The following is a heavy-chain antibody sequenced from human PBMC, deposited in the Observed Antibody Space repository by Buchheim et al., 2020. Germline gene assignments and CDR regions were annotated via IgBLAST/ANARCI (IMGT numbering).Heavy chain of an antibody. D-gene: IGHD3-3*01. CDR3: ARSEYYDFWSGYSSWFDP. Sequence: QLQLQESGPGLVKPSETLSLTCTVSGGSISSSSYYWGWIRQPPGKGLEWIGSIYYSGSTYYNPSLKSRVTISVATSKNKFSLKLSSVTAADTAVYYCARSEYYDFWSGYSSWFDPWGQGTL. J-gene: IGHJ5*02. CDR1: GGSISSSSYY. V-gene: IGHV4-39*01. CDR2: IYYSGST.